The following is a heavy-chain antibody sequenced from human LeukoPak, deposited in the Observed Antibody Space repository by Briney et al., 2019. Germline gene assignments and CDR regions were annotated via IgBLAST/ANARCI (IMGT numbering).Heavy chain of an antibody. J-gene: IGHJ3*02. CDR1: GYTFTSYY. CDR3: ASVWGPKYGSGRYAAFDI. D-gene: IGHD3-10*01. Sequence: ASVKVSCKASGYTFTSYYMHWVRQAPGQGLEWMGIINPSGGSTSYAQKFQGRVTMTRDMSTSTDYMELSSLRSDDTAVYYCASVWGPKYGSGRYAAFDIWGQGTMVTVSS. CDR2: INPSGGST. V-gene: IGHV1-46*01.